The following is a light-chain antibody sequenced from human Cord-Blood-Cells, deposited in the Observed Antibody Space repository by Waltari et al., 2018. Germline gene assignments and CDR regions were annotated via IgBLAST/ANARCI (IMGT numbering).Light chain of an antibody. CDR2: AAS. V-gene: IGKV1-39*01. CDR3: QQSYSTPRT. Sequence: DIQMTQSPSSLSASVGDRVTITCLASQSISSYLNWYQQKPGKAPKLLIYAASSLQSGVPSRFSGSGSGTDFTLTISSLQPEDFATYYCQQSYSTPRTFGQGTKVEMK. J-gene: IGKJ1*01. CDR1: QSISSY.